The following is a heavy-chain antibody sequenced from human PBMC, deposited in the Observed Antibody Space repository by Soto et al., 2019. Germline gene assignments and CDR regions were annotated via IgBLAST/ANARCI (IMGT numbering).Heavy chain of an antibody. CDR1: GFTFSNYW. CDR2: IKEDGSEA. J-gene: IGHJ6*04. CDR3: ARASRTLSNV. V-gene: IGHV3-7*04. Sequence: EEQLVESGGGLVQPGGSLRLSCAASGFTFSNYWMDWVRQAPGKGLEWVANIKEDGSEAKYVDSVKGRFTISRDNAKKSLFLQMNNLRAEDTAVYYCARASRTLSNVWGKGTTVTLSS. D-gene: IGHD2-15*01.